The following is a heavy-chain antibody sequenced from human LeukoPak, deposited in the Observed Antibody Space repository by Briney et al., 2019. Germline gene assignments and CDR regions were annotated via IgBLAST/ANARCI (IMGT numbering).Heavy chain of an antibody. CDR1: GYSFTSYW. D-gene: IGHD2-15*01. J-gene: IGHJ4*02. CDR3: ARGLLDCSGGSCYPGYFDY. V-gene: IGHV5-51*01. Sequence: GESLKISCKGSGYSFTSYWIGWVRQMPGKGLEWMGIIYPGDSDTRYSPSFQGQVPISADKSISTAYLQWSSLKASDTAMYYCARGLLDCSGGSCYPGYFDYWGQGTLVTVSS. CDR2: IYPGDSDT.